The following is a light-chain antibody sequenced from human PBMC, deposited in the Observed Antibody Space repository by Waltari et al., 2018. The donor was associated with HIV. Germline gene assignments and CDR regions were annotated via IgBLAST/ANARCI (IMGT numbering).Light chain of an antibody. V-gene: IGLV7-46*01. J-gene: IGLJ2*01. CDR1: TGAVTSGHC. CDR2: DTT. CDR3: LLSFNGVVV. Sequence: QAVVTQDPSLTVSAGGTVTLTCAPTTGAVTSGHCPYWFQRRPGQAPKTLIYDTTNRHSWTPARFSGSLLGGKAALTLSGAQFEDEADYFCLLSFNGVVVFGGGTTLTVL.